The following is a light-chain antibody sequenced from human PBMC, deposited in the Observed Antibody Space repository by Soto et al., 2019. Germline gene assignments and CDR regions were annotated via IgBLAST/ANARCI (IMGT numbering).Light chain of an antibody. V-gene: IGLV1-44*01. J-gene: IGLJ2*01. Sequence: QSVLTQPPSASGTPGQRVTISCSGSSSNIGSNTVNWYQQLPGTAPKLLIYDNNQRPSGVPDRFSGSKSGTSASLAISGLQSEDEADYYCAAWDGSLNVVVFGGGPKVTVL. CDR2: DNN. CDR1: SSNIGSNT. CDR3: AAWDGSLNVVV.